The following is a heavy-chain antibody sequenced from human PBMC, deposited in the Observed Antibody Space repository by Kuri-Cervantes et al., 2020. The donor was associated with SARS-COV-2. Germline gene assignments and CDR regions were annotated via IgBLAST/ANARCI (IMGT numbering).Heavy chain of an antibody. J-gene: IGHJ4*02. CDR2: IYYSGST. CDR3: AGSPGGVFDC. V-gene: IGHV4-59*01. CDR1: GGSISSYY. Sequence: ESLKISCTVSGGSISSYYWSWIRQPPGKGLEWIGYIYYSGSTNYNPSLKSRVTISVDTSKNQFSLKLSSVTAADTAVYYCAGSPGGVFDCWGQGTLVTVSS. D-gene: IGHD3-16*01.